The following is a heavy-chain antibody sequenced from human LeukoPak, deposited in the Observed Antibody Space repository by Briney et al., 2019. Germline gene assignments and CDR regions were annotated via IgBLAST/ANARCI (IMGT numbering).Heavy chain of an antibody. CDR2: INHSGRT. CDR3: ARGSVLRYFDWLPHSYFDY. Sequence: SETLSLTCTVSGVSISIYYWSWIRQPPGKGLEWIGEINHSGRTNYNPSLKSRVTISVDTSKNQFSLKLSSVTAADTAVYYCARGSVLRYFDWLPHSYFDYWGQGTLVTVSS. J-gene: IGHJ4*02. CDR1: GVSISIYY. D-gene: IGHD3-9*01. V-gene: IGHV4-34*01.